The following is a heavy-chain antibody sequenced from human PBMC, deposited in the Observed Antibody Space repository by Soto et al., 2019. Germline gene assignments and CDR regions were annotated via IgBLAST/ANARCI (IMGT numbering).Heavy chain of an antibody. CDR1: GGSFSGYY. V-gene: IGHV4-34*01. D-gene: IGHD2-2*01. CDR3: ARGYQLLIDY. J-gene: IGHJ4*02. CDR2: INHSGST. Sequence: QVQLQQWGAGLLKPSETLSLTCAVYGGSFSGYYWSWIRQPPGKGLEWIGEINHSGSTNYNPSLKGPVPISVDTSKNQLSLKLSSVTAADTAVYYCARGYQLLIDYWGQGTLVTVSS.